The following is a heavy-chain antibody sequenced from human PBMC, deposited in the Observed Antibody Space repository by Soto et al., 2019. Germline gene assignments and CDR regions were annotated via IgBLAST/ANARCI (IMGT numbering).Heavy chain of an antibody. J-gene: IGHJ4*02. D-gene: IGHD6-13*01. V-gene: IGHV3-11*06. CDR3: VDGTAAGNEFDY. Sequence: AESLTLSCAVSGFTFSVYYMSWIRHAPGKGLEWVSYISSSSSYTNYADSVKGRFTISRDNAKNSLYLQMNSLRAEDTAVYYCVDGTAAGNEFDYWGQGTLVTVSS. CDR1: GFTFSVYY. CDR2: ISSSSSYT.